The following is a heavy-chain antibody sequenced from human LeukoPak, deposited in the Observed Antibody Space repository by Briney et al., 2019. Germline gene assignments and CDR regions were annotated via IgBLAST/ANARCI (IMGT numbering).Heavy chain of an antibody. CDR1: GLSFDDYA. CDR2: ISWNSGTI. CDR3: AKDKTNYYDTSSYSNYFDY. D-gene: IGHD3-22*01. V-gene: IGHV3-9*01. J-gene: IGHJ4*02. Sequence: GGSLRLSCAASGLSFDDYAMHWVRQAPGKGLEWVSGISWNSGTIGYADSVKGRFTISRDNAKNSLYLQMNSLRPEDTALYYCAKDKTNYYDTSSYSNYFDYWGQGILVTVSS.